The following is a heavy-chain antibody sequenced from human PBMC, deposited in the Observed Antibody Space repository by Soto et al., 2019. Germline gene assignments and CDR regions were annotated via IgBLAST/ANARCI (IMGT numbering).Heavy chain of an antibody. V-gene: IGHV4-39*01. J-gene: IGHJ4*02. Sequence: SETLSLTCTVSGGSISSGGYYWSWIRHPPGKGLEWIGSIYYSGSTYYNPSLKSRVTISVDTSKNQFSLKLSSVTAADTAVYYCAGLSRTMTTIFDYWGQGTLVTVSS. D-gene: IGHD4-17*01. CDR2: IYYSGST. CDR1: GGSISSGGYY. CDR3: AGLSRTMTTIFDY.